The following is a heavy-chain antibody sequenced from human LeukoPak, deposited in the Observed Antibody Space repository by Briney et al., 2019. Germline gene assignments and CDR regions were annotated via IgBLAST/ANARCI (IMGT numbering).Heavy chain of an antibody. CDR1: GFTFSSFA. Sequence: GGSLRLSCAASGFTFSSFAMTWVRQAPGKGLEWVSSITGGHYATYNTDSVKGRFTISRDNAKNTLYLQMNSLRADDTAIYYCTKDPNGDYIGAFDPWGQGTLVTVSS. V-gene: IGHV3-23*01. CDR3: TKDPNGDYIGAFDP. J-gene: IGHJ5*02. CDR2: ITGGHYAT. D-gene: IGHD4-17*01.